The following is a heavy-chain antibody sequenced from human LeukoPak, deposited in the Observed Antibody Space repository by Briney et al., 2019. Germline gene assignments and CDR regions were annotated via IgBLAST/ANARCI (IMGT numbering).Heavy chain of an antibody. Sequence: SCKASGYTFTGYYMHWVRQAPGKGLEWVAVIWYDGSNKYYADSVKGRFTISRDNSKNTLYLQMNSLRAEDTAVYYCAETTRGYSLSAFDIWGQGTMVTVSS. V-gene: IGHV3-33*06. CDR1: GYTFTGYY. J-gene: IGHJ3*02. CDR3: AETTRGYSLSAFDI. D-gene: IGHD5-18*01. CDR2: IWYDGSNK.